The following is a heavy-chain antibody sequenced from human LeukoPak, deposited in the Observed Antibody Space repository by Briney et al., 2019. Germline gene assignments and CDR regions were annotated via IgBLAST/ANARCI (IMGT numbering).Heavy chain of an antibody. J-gene: IGHJ4*02. CDR3: ARDMGFGDLMGY. CDR1: GFTFSSYA. D-gene: IGHD3-10*01. CDR2: ISGSGGNT. V-gene: IGHV3-23*01. Sequence: GGSLRLSCAASGFTFSSYAMSWVRQAPGKGLEWVSAISGSGGNTYYADSVRGRFTISRDNSKNTLYLQMNSLRVEDTALYYCARDMGFGDLMGYWGQGTLVTVSS.